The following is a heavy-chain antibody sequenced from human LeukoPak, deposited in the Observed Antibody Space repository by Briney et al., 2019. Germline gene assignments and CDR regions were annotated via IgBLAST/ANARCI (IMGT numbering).Heavy chain of an antibody. V-gene: IGHV3-23*01. J-gene: IGHJ4*02. CDR3: AKDSAKKYDDY. CDR2: ISGSGGST. CDR1: GFTFSTYG. D-gene: IGHD2/OR15-2a*01. Sequence: PGGTLRLSCAASGFTFSTYGMSWVRQAPGKGLEWVSGISGSGGSTYYADSVKGRFTISRDNSKNTLYLQMNGLRAEDTAVYYCAKDSAKKYDDYWGQGTLVTVSS.